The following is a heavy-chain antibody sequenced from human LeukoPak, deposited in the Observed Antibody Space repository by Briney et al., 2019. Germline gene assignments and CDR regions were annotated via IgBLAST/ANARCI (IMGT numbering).Heavy chain of an antibody. CDR1: GYTFTSYG. CDR2: ISAYNGNT. J-gene: IGHJ4*02. D-gene: IGHD1-26*01. Sequence: ASVKVSCKASGYTFTSYGISWVRQAPGQGLEWMGWISAYNGNTNYAQKLQGRVTMTTDTSTSTAYMELRSLRSDDTAVYYCARGPPEGSYSGYFDYWGQGTLVTVSS. V-gene: IGHV1-18*01. CDR3: ARGPPEGSYSGYFDY.